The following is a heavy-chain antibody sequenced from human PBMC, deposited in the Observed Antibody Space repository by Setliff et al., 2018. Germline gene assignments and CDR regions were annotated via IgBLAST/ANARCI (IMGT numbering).Heavy chain of an antibody. V-gene: IGHV7-4-1*02. CDR3: ARGSRFGTIVYKGDYYMDV. Sequence: GASVKVSCKASGYTFSSYAMNWVRQAPGQGLEWMGWINTNTGNPTYAQDFTGRFVFSLDTSVSTAYLQISSLKAEDTAIYYCARGSRFGTIVYKGDYYMDVWGKGTTVTVSS. CDR2: INTNTGNP. CDR1: GYTFSSYA. D-gene: IGHD3-10*01. J-gene: IGHJ6*03.